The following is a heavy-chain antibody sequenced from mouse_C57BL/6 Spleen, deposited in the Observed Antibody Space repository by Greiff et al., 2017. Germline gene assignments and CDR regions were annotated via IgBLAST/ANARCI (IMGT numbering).Heavy chain of an antibody. D-gene: IGHD3-2*02. V-gene: IGHV6-6*01. CDR1: GFTFSDAW. CDR3: TRERLGHYYAMDY. Sequence: EVKVEESGGGLVQPGGSMKLSCAASGFTFSDAWMDWVRQSPEKGLEWVAEIRNKANNHATYYAESVKGRFTISRDDSNSSVYLQMNSLRAEDTGIYYCTRERLGHYYAMDYGGQGTSVTVSS. J-gene: IGHJ4*01. CDR2: IRNKANNHAT.